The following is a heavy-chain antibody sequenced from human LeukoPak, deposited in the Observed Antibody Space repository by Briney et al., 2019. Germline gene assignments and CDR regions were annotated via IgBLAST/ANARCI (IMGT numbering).Heavy chain of an antibody. D-gene: IGHD3-10*01. Sequence: GGSLRLSCAASGFTFSSYYMSWVRQAPGKGLEWVANIKRDGSEKYYVDSVKGRFTISRDNAKNSLFLQMNSLRAEDTAAYYCARNYYGSNDAFDIWGQGTMVTVSS. CDR1: GFTFSSYY. CDR3: ARNYYGSNDAFDI. CDR2: IKRDGSEK. V-gene: IGHV3-7*01. J-gene: IGHJ3*02.